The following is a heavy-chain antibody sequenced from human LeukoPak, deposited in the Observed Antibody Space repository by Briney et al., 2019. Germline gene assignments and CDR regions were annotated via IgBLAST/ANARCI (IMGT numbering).Heavy chain of an antibody. CDR2: INRDGSEE. CDR1: GFTFSSHW. J-gene: IGHJ4*02. CDR3: VRVLIVGSRSIFEH. Sequence: GGSLRLSCAASGFTFSSHWMSWVRQVPGKGLAWVANINRDGSEEYYVDSVKGRVPISRDNAKNSLYLQMNSLRADDTAVYYCVRVLIVGSRSIFEHWGQGTLVTVSS. V-gene: IGHV3-7*01. D-gene: IGHD2-21*01.